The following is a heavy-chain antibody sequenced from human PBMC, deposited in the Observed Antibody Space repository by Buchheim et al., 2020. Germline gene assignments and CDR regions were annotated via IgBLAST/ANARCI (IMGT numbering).Heavy chain of an antibody. CDR1: GFTFSSYW. J-gene: IGHJ4*02. CDR3: ARIYLRRGLEY. CDR2: IKQDGTEK. D-gene: IGHD4-17*01. V-gene: IGHV3-7*01. Sequence: EVQLVESGGGLVQPGGSLRLSCTASGFTFSSYWMTWVRQAPGKGLECVANIKQDGTEKCYVDSVKGRFTISRDNAKNSLYLQMNSLRAEDTAVYYCARIYLRRGLEYWGQGAL.